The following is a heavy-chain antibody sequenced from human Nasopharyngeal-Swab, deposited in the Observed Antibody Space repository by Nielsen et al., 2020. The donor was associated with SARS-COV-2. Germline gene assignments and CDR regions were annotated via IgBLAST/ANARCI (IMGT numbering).Heavy chain of an antibody. CDR2: IIPILGIA. D-gene: IGHD4-17*01. J-gene: IGHJ2*01. CDR3: ARTTTSDGWYFDL. V-gene: IGHV1-69*10. CDR1: GGTFSSYA. Sequence: SVKVSCRASGGTFSSYAISWVRQAPGQGLEWMGGIIPILGIANYAQKFQGRVTITADKSTSTAYMELSSLRSEDTAVYYCARTTTSDGWYFDLWGRGTLVTVSS.